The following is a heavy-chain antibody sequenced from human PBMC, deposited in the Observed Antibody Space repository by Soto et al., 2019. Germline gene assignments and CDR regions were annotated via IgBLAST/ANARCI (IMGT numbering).Heavy chain of an antibody. V-gene: IGHV4-34*01. CDR1: GGSFSGYY. CDR2: INHSGST. J-gene: IGHJ4*02. D-gene: IGHD3-10*01. CDR3: ARGGVLLWFGEPIATFDY. Sequence: PSETLSLTCAVYGGSFSGYYWSWIRQPPGKGLEWIGEINHSGSTNYNPSLKSRVTISVDTSKNQFSLKLSSVTAADTAVYYCARGGVLLWFGEPIATFDYWGQGTLVTVSS.